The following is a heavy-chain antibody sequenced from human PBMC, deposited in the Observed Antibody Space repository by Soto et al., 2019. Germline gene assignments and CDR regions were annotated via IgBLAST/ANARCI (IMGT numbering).Heavy chain of an antibody. J-gene: IGHJ6*02. V-gene: IGHV4-31*03. CDR2: IYYSGST. CDR3: ARDGHSNPRRGYYYYGMDV. D-gene: IGHD4-4*01. CDR1: GGSISSGGYY. Sequence: SETLSLTCTVSGGSISSGGYYWSWIRQHPGKGLEWIGYIYYSGSTYYNPSLKGRVTISVDTSKNQFSLKLSSVTAADTAVYYCARDGHSNPRRGYYYYGMDVWGQGTTVTVSS.